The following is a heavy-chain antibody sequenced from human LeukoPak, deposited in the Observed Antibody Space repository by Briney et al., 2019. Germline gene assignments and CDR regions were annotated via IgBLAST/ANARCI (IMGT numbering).Heavy chain of an antibody. D-gene: IGHD3-10*01. V-gene: IGHV3-73*01. CDR3: TGNYYGSGSYADFDY. J-gene: IGHJ4*02. Sequence: GGSLKLSCAASGFTFSGSAMHWVRQASGKGLEWVGRIRSTANGYATAYAASVKGRFTISRDDSKNTAYLQMDSLKTEDTAVYYCTGNYYGSGSYADFDYWGQGTLVTVSS. CDR1: GFTFSGSA. CDR2: IRSTANGYAT.